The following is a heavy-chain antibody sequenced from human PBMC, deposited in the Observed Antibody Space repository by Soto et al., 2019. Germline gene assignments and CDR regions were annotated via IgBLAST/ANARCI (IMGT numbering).Heavy chain of an antibody. Sequence: EVQLVESGGGLVQPGGSLRLSCAASGFTFSSYWMHWVRQAPGKGLVWVSRINGDGSSTSYADSVKGRFTISRDNAKNTLYLQMHKLRAQDTAVYYCARVPFSGGSKKGIEWGQGTLVTVSS. CDR2: INGDGSST. CDR1: GFTFSSYW. D-gene: IGHD2-15*01. J-gene: IGHJ4*02. V-gene: IGHV3-74*01. CDR3: ARVPFSGGSKKGIE.